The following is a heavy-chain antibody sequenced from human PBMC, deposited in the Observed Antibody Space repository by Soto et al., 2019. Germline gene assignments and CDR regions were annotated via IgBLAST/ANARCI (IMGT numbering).Heavy chain of an antibody. V-gene: IGHV5-51*01. CDR3: ARHRNNGFWNDAAADAFDI. J-gene: IGHJ3*02. CDR2: IYPGDSDT. CDR1: GYSFTNYW. Sequence: GESLKISCKGSGYSFTNYWIGWVRQMPGKGLEWMGIIYPGDSDTRYTPSFQGQVTISADKSISTAYLQWSSLKASDTAIYYCARHRNNGFWNDAAADAFDIWGQGTMVTVSS. D-gene: IGHD3-3*01.